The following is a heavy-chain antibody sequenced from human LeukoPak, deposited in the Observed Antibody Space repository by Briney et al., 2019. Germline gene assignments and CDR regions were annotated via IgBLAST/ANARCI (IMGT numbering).Heavy chain of an antibody. CDR1: GFTFSNAW. D-gene: IGHD3-16*02. V-gene: IGHV3-15*01. CDR3: TTGPYDYVWGSYRAFDY. CDR2: IKSKTDGGTT. Sequence: GGSLRLSCAASGFTFSNAWMSWVRQAPGKGLEWVGRIKSKTDGGTTDYAAPVKGRFTISRDDSKNTLYLQMNSLKTEHTAVYYCTTGPYDYVWGSYRAFDYWGQGTLVTVSS. J-gene: IGHJ4*02.